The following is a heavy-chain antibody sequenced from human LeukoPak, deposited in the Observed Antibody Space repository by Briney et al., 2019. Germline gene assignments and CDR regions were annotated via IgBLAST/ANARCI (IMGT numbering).Heavy chain of an antibody. V-gene: IGHV1-18*01. D-gene: IGHD3-22*01. CDR1: GYTFTSYG. CDR3: AINRDSGGSFSY. Sequence: ASVTVSCKASGYTFTSYGISWVRQAPGQGLEWMGWISAYNGNTNYAQKLQGRVTMTTDTSTSTAYMELRSLRSDDTAVYYCAINRDSGGSFSYWGQGTLVTVSS. J-gene: IGHJ4*02. CDR2: ISAYNGNT.